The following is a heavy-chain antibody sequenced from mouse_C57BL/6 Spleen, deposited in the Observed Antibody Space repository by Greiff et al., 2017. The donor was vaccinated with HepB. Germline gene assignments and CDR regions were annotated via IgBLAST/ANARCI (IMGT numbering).Heavy chain of an antibody. V-gene: IGHV1-82*01. CDR3: AEDYYGSSYGYFDV. CDR2: IYPGDGDT. J-gene: IGHJ1*03. D-gene: IGHD1-1*01. Sequence: VQLQQSGPELVKPGASVKISCKASGYAFSSSWMNWVKQRPGKGLEWIGRIYPGDGDTNYNGKFKGKATLTADKSSSTAYMQLSSLTSEDSAVYFCAEDYYGSSYGYFDVWGTGTTVTVSS. CDR1: GYAFSSSW.